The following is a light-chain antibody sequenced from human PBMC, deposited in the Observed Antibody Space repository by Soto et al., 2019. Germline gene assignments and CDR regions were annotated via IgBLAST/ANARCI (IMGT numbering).Light chain of an antibody. V-gene: IGKV3-20*01. CDR2: GAS. CDR1: QSVSSN. Sequence: LVLTPSLAALSVSPRERANIYCRASQSVSSNLAWYQQKPGQAPRLLIYGASSRATGIPDRFSGSGSGTDFTLTISRLEPEDFAVYYCQQYVSSSTFGQGTKVDIK. CDR3: QQYVSSST. J-gene: IGKJ1*01.